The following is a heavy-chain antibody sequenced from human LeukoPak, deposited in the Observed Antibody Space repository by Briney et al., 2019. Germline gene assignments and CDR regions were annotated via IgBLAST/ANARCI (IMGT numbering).Heavy chain of an antibody. CDR3: AKDRGGSSSSLFDY. D-gene: IGHD6-6*01. CDR2: ISYDGSNK. CDR1: GFTFSSYG. V-gene: IGHV3-30*18. Sequence: GGSLRLSCAASGFTFSSYGMHWVRQAPGKGLEWVAVISYDGSNKYYADSVKGRFTISRDNSKNTLYLQMNSLRAEDTAVYYCAKDRGGSSSSLFDYWGQGTLVTVPS. J-gene: IGHJ4*02.